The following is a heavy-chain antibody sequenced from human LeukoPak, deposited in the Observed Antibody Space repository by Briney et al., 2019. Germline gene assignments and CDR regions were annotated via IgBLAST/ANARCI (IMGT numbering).Heavy chain of an antibody. CDR2: INPNSGGT. V-gene: IGHV1-2*02. J-gene: IGHJ4*02. CDR3: ARVDVGWIQLWSYFDY. Sequence: ASVKVSCKASGYTFTGYYMHWVRQAPGQGLEWMGWINPNSGGTNYAQKFQGRVTMTRDTSISTAYMELSRLRSDDTAVYYCARVDVGWIQLWSYFDYWGRGTLVTVSS. CDR1: GYTFTGYY. D-gene: IGHD5-18*01.